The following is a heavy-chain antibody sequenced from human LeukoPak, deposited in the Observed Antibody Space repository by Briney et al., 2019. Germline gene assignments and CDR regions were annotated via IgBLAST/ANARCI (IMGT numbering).Heavy chain of an antibody. V-gene: IGHV3-74*01. J-gene: IGHJ4*02. D-gene: IGHD3-10*01. Sequence: GSLRLSCAASGFTFSSYWMHWVRQAPGKGLVWVSRINSDGSSTTYADSVKGRFTISRDNAKNTLYLQMNSLSAEDTAVYYCARAKWFGELSPFDYWGQGTLVTVSS. CDR3: ARAKWFGELSPFDY. CDR2: INSDGSST. CDR1: GFTFSSYW.